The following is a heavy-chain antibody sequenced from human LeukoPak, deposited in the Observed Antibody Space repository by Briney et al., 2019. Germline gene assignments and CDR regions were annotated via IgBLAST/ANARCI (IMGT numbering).Heavy chain of an antibody. Sequence: SETLSLTCTVSGGSISSSSYYWGWIRQPPGKGLEWIGSIYYSGSTYYNPSLKSRVTISVDTSKNQFSLRLSSVTAADTAVYYCARGPNEALYDYWGQGTLVTVSS. V-gene: IGHV4-39*07. CDR2: IYYSGST. J-gene: IGHJ4*02. CDR1: GGSISSSSYY. D-gene: IGHD2-8*01. CDR3: ARGPNEALYDY.